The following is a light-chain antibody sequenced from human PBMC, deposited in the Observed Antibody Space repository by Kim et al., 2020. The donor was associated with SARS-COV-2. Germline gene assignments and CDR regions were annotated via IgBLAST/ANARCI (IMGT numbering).Light chain of an antibody. J-gene: IGKJ1*01. Sequence: DIVMTQSPESLAVSLGERATINCKSSQSVSHSFVNKNHLAWYRQNPGQPPELLFFWASARESGVPDRFRASGSGTDFTLTISTLQAEDVAVYYCQQYLTNPRTFGQGTKVDIK. CDR2: WAS. CDR3: QQYLTNPRT. V-gene: IGKV4-1*01. CDR1: QSVSHSFVNKNH.